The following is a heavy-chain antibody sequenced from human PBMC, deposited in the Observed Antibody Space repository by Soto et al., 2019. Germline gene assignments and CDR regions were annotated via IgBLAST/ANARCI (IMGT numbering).Heavy chain of an antibody. CDR2: IYYSGST. J-gene: IGHJ4*02. CDR1: GGSISSSSYY. D-gene: IGHD3-22*01. Sequence: SETLSLTCTVSGGSISSSSYYWGWIRRPPGKGLEWIGSIYYSGSTYYNPSLKSRVTISVDTSKNQFSLKLSSVTAADTAVYYCARLGYDSSGYYEDIDYWGQGTLVTVSS. V-gene: IGHV4-39*01. CDR3: ARLGYDSSGYYEDIDY.